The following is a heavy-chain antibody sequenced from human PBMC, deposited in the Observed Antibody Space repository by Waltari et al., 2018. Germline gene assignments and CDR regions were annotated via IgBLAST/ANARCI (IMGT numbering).Heavy chain of an antibody. CDR3: ARVGVDYYGSGFYYYYYMDV. CDR1: GGSFSGYY. D-gene: IGHD3-10*01. J-gene: IGHJ6*03. CDR2: INHSGST. Sequence: QVQLQQWGAGLLKPSETLSLTCAVYGGSFSGYYWRWIRQPPGQGLEWIGEINHSGSTNYNPSLKSRVTISVDTSKNQFSLKLSSVTAADTAVYYCARVGVDYYGSGFYYYYYMDVWGKGTTVTVSS. V-gene: IGHV4-34*01.